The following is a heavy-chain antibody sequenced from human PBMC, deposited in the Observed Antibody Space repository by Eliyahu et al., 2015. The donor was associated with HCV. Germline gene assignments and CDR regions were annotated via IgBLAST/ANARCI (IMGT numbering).Heavy chain of an antibody. CDR3: ARGGGWESPDAFDF. V-gene: IGHV1-69*01. CDR2: IIPILGTT. D-gene: IGHD1-26*01. CDR1: GGTFSNYA. J-gene: IGHJ3*01. Sequence: QVQLVQSGAELKKPGSSVKVSCKASGGTFSNYATSWVRQAPGQGLEWMGGIIPILGTTNYPQSFQGRLSITADEFTNTAYMELSSLRFDDTAVYYCARGGGWESPDAFDFWGQGTMVTVSS.